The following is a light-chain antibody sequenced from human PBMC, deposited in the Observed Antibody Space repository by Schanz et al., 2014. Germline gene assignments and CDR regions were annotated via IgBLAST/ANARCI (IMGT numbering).Light chain of an antibody. CDR2: EVT. CDR1: SSDIGNYNY. V-gene: IGLV2-8*01. CDR3: SSYAGNNNLRVL. Sequence: QSALTQPPSASGSPGQSVTISCTGTSSDIGNYNYVSWYQQHPGQAPKLVIYEVTKRPSGVPDRFSGSKSGNTASLTVSGLQAEDEADYYCSSYAGNNNLRVLFGGGTKLTVL. J-gene: IGLJ2*01.